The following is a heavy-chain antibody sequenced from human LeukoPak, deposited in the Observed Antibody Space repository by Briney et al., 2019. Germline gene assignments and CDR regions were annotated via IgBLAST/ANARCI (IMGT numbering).Heavy chain of an antibody. CDR1: GGTFSSYA. CDR3: ARDSDADYDILTAFDY. D-gene: IGHD3-9*01. CDR2: IIPIFGTA. Sequence: GASVKVSCKASGGTFSSYAISWVRQAPGQGLEWMGGIIPIFGTANYAQKFQGRVTITADESTSTAYMELSSLRSEDTAVYYCARDSDADYDILTAFDYWGQGTLVTVSS. J-gene: IGHJ4*02. V-gene: IGHV1-69*13.